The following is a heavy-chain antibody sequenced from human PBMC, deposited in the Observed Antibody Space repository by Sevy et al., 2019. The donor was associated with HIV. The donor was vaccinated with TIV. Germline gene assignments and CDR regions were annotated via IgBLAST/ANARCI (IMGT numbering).Heavy chain of an antibody. CDR3: ARDAMRVGISNYYYGMDV. Sequence: GGSLRLSCAASGFTLSPYSMEWVRQAPGKGLEWVSHISSSSNIIYYADSVKGRFTVSRDNAKNSLYLRMDSLRDEDTAVYYCARDAMRVGISNYYYGMDVWGQGTTVTVSS. CDR1: GFTLSPYS. CDR2: ISSSSNII. V-gene: IGHV3-48*02. J-gene: IGHJ6*02. D-gene: IGHD2-2*01.